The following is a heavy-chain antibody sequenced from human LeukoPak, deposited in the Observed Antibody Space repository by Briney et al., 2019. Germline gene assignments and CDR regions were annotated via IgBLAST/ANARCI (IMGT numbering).Heavy chain of an antibody. CDR3: ARHRDYSSSDY. Sequence: PSETLSPTCAVSGYSISSGYYWGWIRQPPGKGLEWIGSIYHSGSTYYNPSLKSRVTISVDTSKNQFSLKLSSVTAADTAVYYCARHRDYSSSDYWGQGTLVTVSS. V-gene: IGHV4-38-2*01. CDR2: IYHSGST. J-gene: IGHJ4*02. D-gene: IGHD6-6*01. CDR1: GYSISSGYY.